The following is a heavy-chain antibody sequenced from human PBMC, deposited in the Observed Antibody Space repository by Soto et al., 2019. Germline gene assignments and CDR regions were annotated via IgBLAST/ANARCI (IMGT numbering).Heavy chain of an antibody. Sequence: GESLKSSCKGSGYRFTSYWIGWLRQMPGKGLEWMGIIYPGDSDTRYSPSFQGQVTISADKSISRPYLQWSRRKASDTAMYYCARLEGGSSYYHYWRQGTLVTVSS. CDR1: GYRFTSYW. V-gene: IGHV5-51*01. CDR2: IYPGDSDT. D-gene: IGHD1-26*01. J-gene: IGHJ4*02. CDR3: ARLEGGSSYYHY.